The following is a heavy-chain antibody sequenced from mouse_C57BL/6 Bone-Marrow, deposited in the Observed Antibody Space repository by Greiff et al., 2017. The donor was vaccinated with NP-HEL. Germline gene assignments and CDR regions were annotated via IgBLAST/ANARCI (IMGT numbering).Heavy chain of an antibody. V-gene: IGHV1-26*01. J-gene: IGHJ2*01. CDR3: ASELLFDY. CDR1: GYTFTDYY. Sequence: VQLQQSGPELVKPGASVKISCKASGYTFTDYYMNWVKQSHGKSLEWIGDINPNNGGTSYNQKFKGKATLTVDKSSSTAYMELRSLTSEDSAVSYCASELLFDYWGQGTTLTVSS. CDR2: INPNNGGT.